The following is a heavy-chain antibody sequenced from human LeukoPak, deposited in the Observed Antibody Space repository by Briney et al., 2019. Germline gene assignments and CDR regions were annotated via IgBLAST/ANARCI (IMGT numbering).Heavy chain of an antibody. CDR1: GFTIGYYS. V-gene: IGHV3-23*01. J-gene: IGHJ3*02. CDR2: VDPGGHNT. CDR3: AKDGGVGGTADALDI. D-gene: IGHD3-16*01. Sequence: PGGSLRLSCAASGFTIGYYSMNWVRQAPGKGLEWVSTVDPGGHNTFYADSVKGQFSISRDNSKNTLYLQMNRLRAEDTATYYCAKDGGVGGTADALDIWGRGTLVIVSS.